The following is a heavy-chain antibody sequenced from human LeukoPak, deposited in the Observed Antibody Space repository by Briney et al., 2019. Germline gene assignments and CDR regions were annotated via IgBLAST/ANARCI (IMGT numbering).Heavy chain of an antibody. CDR1: GYTFTGYY. D-gene: IGHD2-15*01. Sequence: ASVKVSCKASGYTFTGYYIHWVRQAPGQGLEWMGWIRANSGGTYYAQRFQGRVTMTRDTTISTAYMDLSRLTSDDTAVYYCARDNQPVVVVAAAMYAFDIWGQGTMVTVSS. J-gene: IGHJ3*02. CDR3: ARDNQPVVVVAAAMYAFDI. V-gene: IGHV1-2*02. CDR2: IRANSGGT.